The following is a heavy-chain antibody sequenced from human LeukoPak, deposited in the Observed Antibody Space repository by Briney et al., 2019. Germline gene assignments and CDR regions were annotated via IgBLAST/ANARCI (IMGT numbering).Heavy chain of an antibody. CDR3: ARRFLDTNP. J-gene: IGHJ5*02. D-gene: IGHD3-10*01. CDR2: ISSSGSTI. CDR1: GFTSVNYT. V-gene: IGHV3-48*03. Sequence: GGSLRLSFAAPGFTSVNYTMSGVPQAPGKGLGWVSNISSSGSTIYYANSVKGRFTVSRDNAKNSLYLQMNSLRAEDTAVYYCARRFLDTNPWGQGTLVSVSS.